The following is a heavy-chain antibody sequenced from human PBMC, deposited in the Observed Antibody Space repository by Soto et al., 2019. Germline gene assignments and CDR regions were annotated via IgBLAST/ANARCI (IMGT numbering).Heavy chain of an antibody. D-gene: IGHD3-10*01. CDR3: AGYGSGSRLHDPFDY. J-gene: IGHJ4*02. CDR1: GFSFSDHA. CDR2: ISVDSETI. V-gene: IGHV3-48*02. Sequence: EVQLAESGGGLVQVGGSLRLSCVVSGFSFSDHAMNWVRQAPGKGLDWVSYISVDSETIYNADSVKGRFTISRDNAKNSLYLQMNSLRDDDTAVYYCAGYGSGSRLHDPFDYWGQGTLVTVSS.